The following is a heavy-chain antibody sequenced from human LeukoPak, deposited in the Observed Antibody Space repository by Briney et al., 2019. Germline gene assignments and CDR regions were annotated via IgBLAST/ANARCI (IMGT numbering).Heavy chain of an antibody. J-gene: IGHJ5*02. V-gene: IGHV3-74*01. CDR3: ARGYGWELPEDDNWFDP. CDR1: GFTFSYYW. D-gene: IGHD1-26*01. CDR2: INSDGSST. Sequence: QPGGSLRLSCAASGFTFSYYWVHWVRQVPGKGLVWVSRINSDGSSTTYADSVKGRFTISRDNSKNTLYPQMNSLRAEDTAVYYCARGYGWELPEDDNWFDPWGQGTLVTVSS.